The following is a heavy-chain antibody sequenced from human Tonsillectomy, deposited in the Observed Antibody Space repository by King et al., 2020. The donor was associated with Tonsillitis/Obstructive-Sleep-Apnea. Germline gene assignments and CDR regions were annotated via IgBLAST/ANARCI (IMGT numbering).Heavy chain of an antibody. Sequence: VQLVESGGGLVQPGRSLRLSCTASGFTFDDYAMHWVRQAPGKGLEWVSGISWNSGTIDYADSVKGRFTISRDNAKNSLYLQMNSLRAEDTALYYCAKSRGHGEWKQLEDFVYWGQGTLVTVSS. D-gene: IGHD1-1*01. CDR1: GFTFDDYA. J-gene: IGHJ4*02. V-gene: IGHV3-9*01. CDR3: AKSRGHGEWKQLEDFVY. CDR2: ISWNSGTI.